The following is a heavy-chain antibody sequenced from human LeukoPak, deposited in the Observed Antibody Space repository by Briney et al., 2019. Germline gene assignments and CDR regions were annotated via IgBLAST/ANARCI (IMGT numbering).Heavy chain of an antibody. D-gene: IGHD5-18*01. CDR2: IYSGGST. V-gene: IGHV3-53*01. CDR3: AKVPPGYTAMGPFDY. Sequence: GGSLRLSCAASGFIVSSYYMSWVRQAPGKGLEWVSVIYSGGSTYCADSVKGRFAISRDSSKNTLYLQMNSLRAEDTAVYYCAKVPPGYTAMGPFDYWGQGTLVTVSS. CDR1: GFIVSSYY. J-gene: IGHJ4*02.